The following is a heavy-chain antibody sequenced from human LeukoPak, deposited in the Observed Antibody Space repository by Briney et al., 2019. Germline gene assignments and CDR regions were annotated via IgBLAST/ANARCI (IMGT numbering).Heavy chain of an antibody. V-gene: IGHV4-34*01. CDR3: ARRGIYYGSGSYYIHRTSLNWFDP. Sequence: SETLSLTCAVYGGSFSGYYWSWIRQPPGKGLEWIGEINHSGSTNYNPSLKSRVTISVDTSKNQFSLKLSSVTAADTAVYYCARRGIYYGSGSYYIHRTSLNWFDPWGQGTLVTVSS. D-gene: IGHD3-10*01. CDR2: INHSGST. J-gene: IGHJ5*02. CDR1: GGSFSGYY.